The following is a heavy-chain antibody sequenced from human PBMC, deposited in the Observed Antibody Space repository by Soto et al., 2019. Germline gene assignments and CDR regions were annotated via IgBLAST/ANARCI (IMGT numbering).Heavy chain of an antibody. D-gene: IGHD1-26*01. Sequence: SLKVSCKASGGTFSSYAISWVRQAPGQGLEWMGGIIPIFGTANYAQKFQGRVTITADESTSTAYMELSSLRSDDMALYYCARITWGRDHYYGMDVWGQGTRVTVSS. CDR2: IIPIFGTA. V-gene: IGHV1-69*13. CDR1: GGTFSSYA. CDR3: ARITWGRDHYYGMDV. J-gene: IGHJ6*02.